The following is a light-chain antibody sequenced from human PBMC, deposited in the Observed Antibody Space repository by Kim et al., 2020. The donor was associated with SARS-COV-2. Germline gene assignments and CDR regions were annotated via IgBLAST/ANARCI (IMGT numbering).Light chain of an antibody. J-gene: IGLJ3*02. Sequence: QSALTQPASVSGSPGQSITISCTGTSSDVGGYNYVSWYQQHPGKAPKLMIYDVSNRPSGFSHRFSGSKSGNTASLTISGLQAEDEADYYCSSYTSSSTWVFGGGTQLTVL. CDR1: SSDVGGYNY. CDR3: SSYTSSSTWV. CDR2: DVS. V-gene: IGLV2-14*01.